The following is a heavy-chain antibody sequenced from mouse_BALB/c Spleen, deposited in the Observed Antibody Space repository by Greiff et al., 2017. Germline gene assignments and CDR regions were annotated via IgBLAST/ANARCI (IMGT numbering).Heavy chain of an antibody. CDR3: ASPFYYGSTWLAY. D-gene: IGHD1-1*01. CDR2: IDPANGNT. CDR1: GFNIKDTY. J-gene: IGHJ3*01. V-gene: IGHV14-3*02. Sequence: VQLKESGAELVKPGASVKLSCTASGFNIKDTYMHWVKQRPEQGLEWIGRIDPANGNTKYDPKFQGKATITADTSSNTAYLQLSSLTSEDTAVYYCASPFYYGSTWLAYWGQGTLVTVSA.